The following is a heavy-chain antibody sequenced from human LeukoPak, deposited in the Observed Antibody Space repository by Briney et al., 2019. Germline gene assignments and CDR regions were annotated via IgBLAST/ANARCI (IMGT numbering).Heavy chain of an antibody. D-gene: IGHD3-22*01. J-gene: IGHJ5*02. V-gene: IGHV4-4*07. CDR2: IYTGGST. CDR1: GFSISSYY. Sequence: SETLSLTCTASGFSISSYYWSWIRQPPGKGLEWIGRIYTGGSTNYNPSLKSRVTMSVDTSKNPFSLKLSSVTAADTAVYYCATSWHYDLNWFDPWGQGTLVTVSS. CDR3: ATSWHYDLNWFDP.